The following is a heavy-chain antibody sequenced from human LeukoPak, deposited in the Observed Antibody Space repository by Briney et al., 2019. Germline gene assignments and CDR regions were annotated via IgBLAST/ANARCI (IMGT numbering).Heavy chain of an antibody. CDR1: GFSFSSYS. CDR2: ISSSTTTI. CDR3: AKADRGYSYGHDYIDY. V-gene: IGHV3-48*04. D-gene: IGHD5-18*01. J-gene: IGHJ4*02. Sequence: GGSLRLSCAASGFSFSSYSMNWVRQAPGKGPEWVSYISSSTTTIYYADSVKGRFTISRDNSKNSLYLQMNSLRAEDTALYYCAKADRGYSYGHDYIDYWGQGTLVTVSS.